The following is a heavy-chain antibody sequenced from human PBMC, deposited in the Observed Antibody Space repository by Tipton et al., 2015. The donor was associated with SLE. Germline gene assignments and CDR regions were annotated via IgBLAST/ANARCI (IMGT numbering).Heavy chain of an antibody. CDR2: IFHSGGT. V-gene: IGHV4-59*02. J-gene: IGHJ4*02. CDR3: ARVRGIVV. CDR1: GGSVSPFY. Sequence: TLSLTCTVSGGSVSPFYWNWIRQSPGKGLEWSGYIFHSGGTNYNPSLQSRVIISVDTSKNQFSLRLSSVTAADTAVYYCARVRGIVVWGQGTLVTVSS. D-gene: IGHD2-21*01.